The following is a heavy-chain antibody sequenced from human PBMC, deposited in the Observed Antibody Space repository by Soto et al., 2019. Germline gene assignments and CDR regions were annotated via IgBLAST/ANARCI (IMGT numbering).Heavy chain of an antibody. CDR1: GYRFTRYG. D-gene: IGHD4-4*01. J-gene: IGHJ4*02. CDR2: INAGNGDT. V-gene: IGHV1-3*01. CDR3: LTQSFAYSDRSFDY. Sequence: ASVKVSCKTSGYRFTRYGLHWVRQAPGQGLEWMGYINAGNGDTKYSQTFQDRVTITRDTSATTVYMDLSSLRSGDTAIYYCLTQSFAYSDRSFDYWGQGNLLTVSS.